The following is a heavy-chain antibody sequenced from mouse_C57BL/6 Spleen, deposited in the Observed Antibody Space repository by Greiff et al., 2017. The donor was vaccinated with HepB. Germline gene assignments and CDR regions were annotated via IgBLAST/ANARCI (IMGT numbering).Heavy chain of an antibody. CDR3: ARVITTVVAGDD. D-gene: IGHD1-1*01. CDR2: ISDGGSYT. Sequence: EVQLVESGGGLVKPGGSLKLSCAASGFTFSSYAMSWVRQTPEKRLEWVATISDGGSYTYYPDNVKGRFTISRDNAKNNLYLQMSQLKSEDTAMYYCARVITTVVAGDDWGQGTTLTVSS. CDR1: GFTFSSYA. V-gene: IGHV5-4*01. J-gene: IGHJ2*01.